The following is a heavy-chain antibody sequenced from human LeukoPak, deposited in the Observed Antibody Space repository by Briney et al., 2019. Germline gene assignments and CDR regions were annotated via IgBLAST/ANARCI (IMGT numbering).Heavy chain of an antibody. D-gene: IGHD3-3*01. V-gene: IGHV3-48*03. J-gene: IGHJ6*03. CDR3: ARTYYDFWSGYYTPYMDV. CDR2: ISSSGSTI. Sequence: PGGSLRLSCAASGFTFSSYVMSWVRQAPGKGLQWVSYISSSGSTIYYADSVKGRFTISRDNAKNSLYLQMNSLRAEDTAVYYCARTYYDFWSGYYTPYMDVWGKGTTVTVSS. CDR1: GFTFSSYV.